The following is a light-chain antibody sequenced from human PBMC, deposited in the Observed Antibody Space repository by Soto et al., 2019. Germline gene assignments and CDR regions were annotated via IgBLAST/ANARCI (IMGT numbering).Light chain of an antibody. Sequence: QAVVTQPPSASGTPGQRVTISCSGSISNIGTNTVTWYQQLPGTAPKLLIFGDDQRPSGVPDRFSGSKSDTSASLAISGLQSEDEADYFCAAWDDSLNGPVFGGGTKLTVL. CDR2: GDD. CDR1: ISNIGTNT. CDR3: AAWDDSLNGPV. J-gene: IGLJ2*01. V-gene: IGLV1-44*01.